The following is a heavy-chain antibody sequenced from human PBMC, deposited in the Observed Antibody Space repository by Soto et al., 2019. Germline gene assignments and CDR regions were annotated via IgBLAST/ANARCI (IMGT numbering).Heavy chain of an antibody. D-gene: IGHD2-2*01. J-gene: IGHJ5*02. V-gene: IGHV3-23*01. CDR3: AKSVCSSSSCFFLWVDP. CDR2: ISGTGVPT. Sequence: EVQLLESGGGLVQPGGSLRLSCAASGFAFSAYAMSWGRQAPGKGLECISLISGTGVPTLYAESVKGRFSVSRDNSKDTLFLEMNNLRDDDTAIYYCAKSVCSSSSCFFLWVDPWGPGTLVTVSS. CDR1: GFAFSAYA.